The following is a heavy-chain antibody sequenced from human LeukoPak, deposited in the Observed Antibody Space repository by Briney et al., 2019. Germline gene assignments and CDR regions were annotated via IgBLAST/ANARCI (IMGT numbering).Heavy chain of an antibody. CDR2: INPNSGGT. D-gene: IGHD3-10*01. J-gene: IGHJ5*02. V-gene: IGHV1-2*02. Sequence: GASVRLSCKASGYTFTGYYMHWVRQAPGQGLEWMGWINPNSGGTNYAQKFQGRVTLTRDTSISTAYMELSSLSSDDTAVYYCARDAEMVRGAIITSNWFDPWGQGTLVTVSS. CDR3: ARDAEMVRGAIITSNWFDP. CDR1: GYTFTGYY.